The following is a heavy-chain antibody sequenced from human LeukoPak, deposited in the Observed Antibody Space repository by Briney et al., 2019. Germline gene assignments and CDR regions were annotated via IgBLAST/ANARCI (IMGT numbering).Heavy chain of an antibody. CDR3: VREGGECFGDFHFYYYYGMDV. CDR1: GFIFSNYW. Sequence: GGSLRLSCADSGFIFSNYWMHGVRQAPGKGVVWVSRINSDGTTTSYADSVKGRFTISRDNAKNTLLLQMISLRVEDTGVYYCVREGGECFGDFHFYYYYGMDVWGQGTTVTVSS. D-gene: IGHD3-10*01. V-gene: IGHV3-74*01. J-gene: IGHJ6*02. CDR2: INSDGTTT.